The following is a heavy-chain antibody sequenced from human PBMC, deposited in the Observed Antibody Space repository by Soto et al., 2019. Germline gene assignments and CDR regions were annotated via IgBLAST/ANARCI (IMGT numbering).Heavy chain of an antibody. CDR3: AREAVAGQDYYYYYGMDV. Sequence: ASVKVSCKTSGYTFTNFGINWVRQAPGQGLEWMGWISVYNGKTNYAQKFQGRVTMTTDTSTNTAYMELRSLRSDDTAVYYCAREAVAGQDYYYYYGMDVWGQGTTVTVS. D-gene: IGHD6-19*01. CDR2: ISVYNGKT. V-gene: IGHV1-18*01. CDR1: GYTFTNFG. J-gene: IGHJ6*02.